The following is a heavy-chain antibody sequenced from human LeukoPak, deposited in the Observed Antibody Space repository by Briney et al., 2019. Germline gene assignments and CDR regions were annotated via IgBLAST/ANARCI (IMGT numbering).Heavy chain of an antibody. D-gene: IGHD3-3*01. V-gene: IGHV4-34*01. J-gene: IGHJ4*02. CDR1: GGSFSGYY. Sequence: SETLSLTCAVYGGSFSGYYWSWIRQPPGKGLEWIGEINHSGNTNYNPSLKSRVTISVDTSKNQFSLKLSSVTAADTAVYYCARGRWGTTIFHFDYWGQGTLVTVSS. CDR3: ARGRWGTTIFHFDY. CDR2: INHSGNT.